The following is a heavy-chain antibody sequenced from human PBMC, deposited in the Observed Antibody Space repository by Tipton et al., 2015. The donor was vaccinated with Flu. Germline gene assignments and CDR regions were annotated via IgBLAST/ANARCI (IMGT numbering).Heavy chain of an antibody. CDR1: GDSVSSNSAA. Sequence: LVKPTQTLSLTCAISGDSVSSNSAAWKWIRQSPSRGLEWLGRTYYRSKWYNDYAVSVRSRITINPDTSKNQFSLQLNSVTPEDTAVYYWAKAREGGWYFDLWGRGTLVPVSS. V-gene: IGHV6-1*01. J-gene: IGHJ2*01. CDR3: AKAREGGWYFDL. CDR2: TYYRSKWYN. D-gene: IGHD3-16*01.